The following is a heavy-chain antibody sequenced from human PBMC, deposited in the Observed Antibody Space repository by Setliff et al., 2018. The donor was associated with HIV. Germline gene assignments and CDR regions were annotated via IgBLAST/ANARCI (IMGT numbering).Heavy chain of an antibody. V-gene: IGHV3-7*01. CDR3: ARDKWASGFDF. D-gene: IGHD1-26*01. Sequence: GGSLRLSCAASGFTFTNYWMAWIRQAPGRGLEWAAIISNDGSEKNHVDSVMGRFTISRDNAKNSLFLQMNSLRVDDTAVYFCARDKWASGFDFWGHGTLVTVSS. CDR2: ISNDGSEK. J-gene: IGHJ4*01. CDR1: GFTFTNYW.